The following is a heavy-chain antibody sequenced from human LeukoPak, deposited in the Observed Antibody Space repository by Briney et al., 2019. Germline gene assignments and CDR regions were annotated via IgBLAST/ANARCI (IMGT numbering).Heavy chain of an antibody. Sequence: SETLSLTCTVSGGSISSYYWSWLRQPAGKGLERIGRIYTSGSTNYNPSLKSRVTMSVDTSKNQFSLKLSSVTAADTAVYYCARDGSGSPLYYFDYWGQGTLVTVSS. J-gene: IGHJ4*02. CDR3: ARDGSGSPLYYFDY. V-gene: IGHV4-4*07. CDR2: IYTSGST. CDR1: GGSISSYY. D-gene: IGHD3-10*01.